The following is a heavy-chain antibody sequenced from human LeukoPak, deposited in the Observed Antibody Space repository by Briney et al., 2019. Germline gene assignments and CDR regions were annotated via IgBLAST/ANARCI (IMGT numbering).Heavy chain of an antibody. CDR1: GFTFGSYA. D-gene: IGHD3-9*01. CDR3: ARAKGYDILTGNRGYYYGMDV. V-gene: IGHV3-30*04. J-gene: IGHJ6*02. CDR2: ISYGGSNK. Sequence: GGSLRLSCAASGFTFGSYAMHWVRQAPGKGLEWVAVISYGGSNKYYADSVKGRFTISRDNSKNTLYLQMNSLRAEDTAVYYCARAKGYDILTGNRGYYYGMDVWGQGTTVTVSS.